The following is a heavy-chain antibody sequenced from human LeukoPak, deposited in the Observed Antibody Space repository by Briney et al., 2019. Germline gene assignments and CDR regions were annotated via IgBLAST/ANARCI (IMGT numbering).Heavy chain of an antibody. J-gene: IGHJ4*02. V-gene: IGHV4-39*07. CDR3: ARYGNSAVY. Sequence: SETLSLTCTVSGGSISISRHYWAWIRQPPGKGLDWIGTIHYTGTTYYNPSLRSRVSISVDRSTNQFSLRVSPVTAADTAVYYCARYGNSAVYWGQGTLVTVCS. D-gene: IGHD4-23*01. CDR2: IHYTGTT. CDR1: GGSISISRHY.